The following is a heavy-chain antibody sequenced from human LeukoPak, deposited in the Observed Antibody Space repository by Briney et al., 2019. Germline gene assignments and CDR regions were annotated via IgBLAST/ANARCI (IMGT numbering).Heavy chain of an antibody. V-gene: IGHV3-66*01. CDR2: IYSGGST. Sequence: GVLRLSCAASGFTVSSNYMSWVRQAPGKGLEWVSVIYSGGSTYYADSVKGRFTISRDNAKNSLYLQMNSLRAEDTAVYYCARVFIGDYGDYQFDYWGQGTLVTVSS. CDR1: GFTVSSNY. J-gene: IGHJ4*02. CDR3: ARVFIGDYGDYQFDY. D-gene: IGHD4-17*01.